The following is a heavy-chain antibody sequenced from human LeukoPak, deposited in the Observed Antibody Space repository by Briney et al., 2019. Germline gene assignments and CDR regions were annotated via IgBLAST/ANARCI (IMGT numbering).Heavy chain of an antibody. D-gene: IGHD4-17*01. Sequence: KSSETLSLTCTVSGGSISSYYWSWIRQPPGKGLEWIGYIYYSGSTNYNPSLKSRVTISVDTSKNQCSLKLSSVTAADTAVYYCARRDYGEHFDYWGQGTLVTVSS. CDR2: IYYSGST. CDR1: GGSISSYY. CDR3: ARRDYGEHFDY. V-gene: IGHV4-59*01. J-gene: IGHJ4*02.